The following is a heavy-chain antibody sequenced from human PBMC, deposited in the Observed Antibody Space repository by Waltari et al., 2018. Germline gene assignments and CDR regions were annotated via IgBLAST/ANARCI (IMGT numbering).Heavy chain of an antibody. CDR3: AKTSSGDYYYYYYMDV. CDR2: ISGSGGST. V-gene: IGHV3-23*04. Sequence: EVQLVESGGGLVQPGGSLRLSCAASGFTFSSYAMSWVRQAPGKGLEWVSAISGSGGSTYYADSVKGRFTISRDNSKNTLYLQMNSLRAEDTAVYYCAKTSSGDYYYYYYMDVWGKGTTVTVSS. J-gene: IGHJ6*03. D-gene: IGHD6-25*01. CDR1: GFTFSSYA.